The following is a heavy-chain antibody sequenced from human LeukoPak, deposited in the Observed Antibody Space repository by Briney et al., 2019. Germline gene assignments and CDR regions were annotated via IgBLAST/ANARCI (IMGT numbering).Heavy chain of an antibody. CDR2: VYFTGNT. CDR3: ASLSVRQLTLDV. Sequence: KASETLSLTCNISGGSISRYYWSWIRQPPGKGLEWIGYVYFTGNTNYSPSLKSRLAISVDTSKNLLSLTLSPVTAADTAVYFCASLSVRQLTLDVWGQGTTVTVSS. J-gene: IGHJ6*02. CDR1: GGSISRYY. V-gene: IGHV4-59*01. D-gene: IGHD1-1*01.